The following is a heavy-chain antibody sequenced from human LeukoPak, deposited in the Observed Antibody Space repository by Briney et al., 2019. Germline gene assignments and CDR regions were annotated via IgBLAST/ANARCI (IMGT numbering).Heavy chain of an antibody. Sequence: GGSLRLSCAASGFTFSSYSMNWVRQAPGKGLEWVSTISSSSSYIYYADSVKGRFTISRDNAKNSLYLQMNSLRAEDTAVYYCARDRIYYGMDVWGQGTTVTVSS. CDR3: ARDRIYYGMDV. V-gene: IGHV3-21*01. J-gene: IGHJ6*02. D-gene: IGHD2-15*01. CDR1: GFTFSSYS. CDR2: ISSSSSYI.